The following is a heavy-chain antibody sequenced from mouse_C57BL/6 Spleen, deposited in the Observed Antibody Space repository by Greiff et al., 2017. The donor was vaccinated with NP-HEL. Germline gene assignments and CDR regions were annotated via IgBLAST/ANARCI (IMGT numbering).Heavy chain of an antibody. D-gene: IGHD1-1*01. CDR3: ARLTTVVATENAMDY. J-gene: IGHJ4*01. V-gene: IGHV1-64*01. Sequence: VQLQQPGAELVKPGASVKLSCKASGYTFTSYWMHWVKQRPGQGLEWIGMIHPNSGSTNYNEKFKSKATLTVDNSSSTAYMQLSSLTSEDSAVYYCARLTTVVATENAMDYWGQGTSVTVSS. CDR1: GYTFTSYW. CDR2: IHPNSGST.